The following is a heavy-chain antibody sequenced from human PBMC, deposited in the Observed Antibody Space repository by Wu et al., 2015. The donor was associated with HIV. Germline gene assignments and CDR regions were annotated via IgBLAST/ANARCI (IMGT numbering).Heavy chain of an antibody. D-gene: IGHD6-13*01. V-gene: IGHV1-46*01. Sequence: QVQLVQSGAELKKPGTSVMLSCKTSTYTFINYYFHWVRQAPGQGLEWLGIINPRAGSTEYSPMFQGRGFTMTRETRPRKHGLFMYLSSLRNLXRHGLYYCVRRSAVGQLNTTPTTLNGMDVWGPQKGTTVTVVL. CDR3: VRRSAVGQLNTTPTTLNGMDV. CDR2: INPRAGST. J-gene: IGHJ6*04. CDR1: TYTFINYY.